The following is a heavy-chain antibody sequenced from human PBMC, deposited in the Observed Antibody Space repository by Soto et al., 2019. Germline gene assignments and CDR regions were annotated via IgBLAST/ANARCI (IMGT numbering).Heavy chain of an antibody. CDR1: SDSISRHY. D-gene: IGHD6-13*01. J-gene: IGHJ4*02. CDR2: MSTSGST. Sequence: QVQLQESGPGLVQPSETLSLTCTVSSDSISRHYWTWIRQPAGQGLEWIGRMSTSGSTNYNPSLKGRVTMSVDTSKNQVSLNLTSVTAADTAVYYCARENILLAASGKRDFDYWGQGTLVTVSS. V-gene: IGHV4-4*07. CDR3: ARENILLAASGKRDFDY.